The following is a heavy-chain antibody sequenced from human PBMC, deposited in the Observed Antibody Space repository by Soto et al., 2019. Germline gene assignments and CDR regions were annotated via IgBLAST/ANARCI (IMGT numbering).Heavy chain of an antibody. CDR2: IFHGGTI. D-gene: IGHD6-13*01. V-gene: IGHV4-4*02. Sequence: QVQLQASVPGLVKPSGTLSLTCAVSGGSIDSSDWWNWVRQPPGKGLEWIGEIFHGGTIIYTPSLKSRVTISVDQSRNQFSLELTYVTAAATAVYYCARDHHYRNSWCFYSWGQGTLVTVSS. J-gene: IGHJ4*02. CDR3: ARDHHYRNSWCFYS. CDR1: GGSIDSSDW.